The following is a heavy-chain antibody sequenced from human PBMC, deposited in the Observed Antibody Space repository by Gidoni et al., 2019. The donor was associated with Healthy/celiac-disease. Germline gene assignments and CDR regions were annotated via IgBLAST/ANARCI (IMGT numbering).Heavy chain of an antibody. V-gene: IGHV1-69*04. CDR2: IIPILGIA. Sequence: QVQLVQSGAEVKKPGSSVKVPCKASGGTFISYAISWVRQAPGQGLEWMGRIIPILGIANYAQKFQGRVTITADKSTSTAYMELSSLRSEDTAVYYCARDPNYYDSSGYYYVWGQGTMVTVSS. D-gene: IGHD3-22*01. CDR1: GGTFISYA. CDR3: ARDPNYYDSSGYYYV. J-gene: IGHJ3*01.